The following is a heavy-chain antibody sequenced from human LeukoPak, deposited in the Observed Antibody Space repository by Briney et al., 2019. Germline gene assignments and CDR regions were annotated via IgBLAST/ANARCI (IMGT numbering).Heavy chain of an antibody. CDR1: GYPFSGYY. Sequence: ATVKISCKASGYPFSGYYIHWIQEAPGKGLQWMGRIDPLDGETTYAERFQGRVTFTADTSTYTIYMELNSLTFADTAIYYCTRDHEERGPYLDLWGQGSQVTVSS. V-gene: IGHV1-69-2*01. CDR3: TRDHEERGPYLDL. CDR2: IDPLDGET. J-gene: IGHJ4*02. D-gene: IGHD1-7*01.